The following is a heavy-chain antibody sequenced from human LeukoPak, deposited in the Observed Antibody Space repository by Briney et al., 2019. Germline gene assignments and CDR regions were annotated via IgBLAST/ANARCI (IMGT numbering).Heavy chain of an antibody. D-gene: IGHD3-3*01. V-gene: IGHV3-23*01. CDR2: ISGTGGST. CDR3: AKEPYFDFWSGYMAY. J-gene: IGHJ4*02. Sequence: PGGSLRLSCAASGFTFSSYAMSWVRQAPGKGLEWVSTISGTGGSTYYGDSVKGRFTISRDRSKNTLYLQMNSLRAEDTAVYYCAKEPYFDFWSGYMAYWGQGTLVTVSS. CDR1: GFTFSSYA.